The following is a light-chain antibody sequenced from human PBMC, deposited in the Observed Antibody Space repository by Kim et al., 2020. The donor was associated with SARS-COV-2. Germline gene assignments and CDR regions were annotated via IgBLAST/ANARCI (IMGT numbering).Light chain of an antibody. V-gene: IGLV3-19*01. CDR3: NSRDSSGNHLGV. CDR1: RVRNYC. J-gene: IGLJ1*01. CDR2: GKN. Sequence: GQTDRITCQGERVRNYCASWYQQKQGQAHVLVIYGKNNRPSGIPDRFSGSSSGNTASLTITGAHAEDEAAYYCNSRDSSGNHLGVFGTGTKVTVL.